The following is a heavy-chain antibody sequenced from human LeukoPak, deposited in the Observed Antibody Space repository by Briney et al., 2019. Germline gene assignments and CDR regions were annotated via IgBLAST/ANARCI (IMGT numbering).Heavy chain of an antibody. V-gene: IGHV3-48*03. J-gene: IGHJ4*02. CDR2: ISSSGSTI. Sequence: GSLRLSCAASGFTFSSYEMNWVRQAPGKGLEWVSYISSSGSTIYYADSVKGRFTISRDNAKNSLYLQMNSLRAEDTAVYYCAREAYYFDYWGQGTLVTVSS. CDR3: AREAYYFDY. CDR1: GFTFSSYE.